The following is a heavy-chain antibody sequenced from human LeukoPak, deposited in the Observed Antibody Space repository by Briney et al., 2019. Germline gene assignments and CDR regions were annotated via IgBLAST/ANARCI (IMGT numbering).Heavy chain of an antibody. V-gene: IGHV1-18*01. CDR2: ISTYNGNT. D-gene: IGHD6-19*01. Sequence: ASMKVSCKASDDTFSNYGISWVRQAPGQGLEWMGWISTYNGNTHYAQKFQGRVTMTTDTSTNIAYLELRDLRSDDTAVYYCARTQWLEDAFDFWGQGTVVTVSS. CDR1: DDTFSNYG. CDR3: ARTQWLEDAFDF. J-gene: IGHJ3*01.